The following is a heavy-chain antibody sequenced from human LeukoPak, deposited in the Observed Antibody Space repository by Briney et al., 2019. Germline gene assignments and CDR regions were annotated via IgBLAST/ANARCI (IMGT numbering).Heavy chain of an antibody. V-gene: IGHV3-23*01. CDR2: ISGGGVTT. D-gene: IGHD3-3*01. CDR3: AKPLPEWYTSYFDY. Sequence: GGSLRLSCVGSGFTSIAYALTWARQAPGKGLEWVSGISGGGVTTYYADSVKGRFTISRDNSKNTLYLQMNSLRAEDTAVYYCAKPLPEWYTSYFDYWGQGTLVTVSS. CDR1: GFTSIAYA. J-gene: IGHJ4*02.